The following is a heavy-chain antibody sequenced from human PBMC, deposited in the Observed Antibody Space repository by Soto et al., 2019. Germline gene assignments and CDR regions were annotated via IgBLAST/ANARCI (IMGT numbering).Heavy chain of an antibody. D-gene: IGHD2-2*02. CDR2: ITSRGDNI. CDR1: GFTFSNYA. V-gene: IGHV3-21*01. Sequence: GGSLSLSCSVSGFTFSNYAMNWVRQAPGKGPEWVSSITSRGDNIHYADSVKGRFTVSRDNAKNSLFLHMNSLRAEDTAVYYCARDPGFCSGTTCYTKNYFDYWGPGTLVTVSS. CDR3: ARDPGFCSGTTCYTKNYFDY. J-gene: IGHJ4*02.